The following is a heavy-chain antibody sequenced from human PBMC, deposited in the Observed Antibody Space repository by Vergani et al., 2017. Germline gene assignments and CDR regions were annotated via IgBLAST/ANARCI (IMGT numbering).Heavy chain of an antibody. CDR2: VYPSGTT. V-gene: IGHV4-61*02. J-gene: IGHJ5*02. D-gene: IGHD3/OR15-3a*01. Sequence: QVQLHESGPGLVKPSQTLSLTCTVSGGSITSGSFYWTWIRQTAERRLEWMGRVYPSGTTNYNPSLNGRVTIFVDKSKNLLSLRLNSVTAADTAVYYCARGETRTDWFDPWGQGPLVTVSS. CDR1: GGSITSGSFY. CDR3: ARGETRTDWFDP.